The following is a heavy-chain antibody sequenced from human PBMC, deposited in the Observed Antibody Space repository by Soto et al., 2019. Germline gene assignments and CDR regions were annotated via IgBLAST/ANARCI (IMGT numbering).Heavy chain of an antibody. V-gene: IGHV1-2*02. D-gene: IGHD3-3*01. J-gene: IGHJ3*02. CDR3: ARGGGVGVAGSAAFDM. CDR1: GYPVTAYY. CDR2: INPATGAA. Sequence: QLHLVQSGAVVKKPGASVTVSCSASGYPVTAYYMHWVRQAPGRGLEWMGGINPATGAAKYTQTFQGRVNMARDTSTSTVFMELGGLTSGGPAVFYCARGGGVGVAGSAAFDMWGQGTVVTVSS.